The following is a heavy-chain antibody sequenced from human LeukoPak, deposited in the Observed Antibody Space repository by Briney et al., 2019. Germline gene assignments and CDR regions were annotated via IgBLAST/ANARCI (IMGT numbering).Heavy chain of an antibody. Sequence: ASVKVSCKASGYTFTDYYIHWVRQAPGQGLEWMGWINPNSGGTNYAQKFQGRVTMTRDTSISTAYMELSRLRSDDTAVYYCARDDSSSWMFDPWGQGTLVTVSS. CDR1: GYTFTDYY. J-gene: IGHJ5*02. V-gene: IGHV1-2*02. CDR2: INPNSGGT. D-gene: IGHD6-13*01. CDR3: ARDDSSSWMFDP.